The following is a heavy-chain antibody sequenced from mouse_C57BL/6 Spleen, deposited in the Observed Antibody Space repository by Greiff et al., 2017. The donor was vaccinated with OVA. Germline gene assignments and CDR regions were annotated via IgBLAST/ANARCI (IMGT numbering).Heavy chain of an antibody. D-gene: IGHD1-1*01. Sequence: VQLKESGPELVKPGASVKIPCKASGYTFTDYNMDWVKQSHGKSLEWIGDINPNNGGTIYNQKFKGKATLTVDKSSSTAYMELRSLTSEDTAVYYCARDDYYGSSLAYWGQGTLVTVSA. CDR1: GYTFTDYN. V-gene: IGHV1-18*01. CDR3: ARDDYYGSSLAY. J-gene: IGHJ3*01. CDR2: INPNNGGT.